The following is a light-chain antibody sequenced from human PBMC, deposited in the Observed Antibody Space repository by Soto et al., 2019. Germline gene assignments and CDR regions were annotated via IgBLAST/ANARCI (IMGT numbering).Light chain of an antibody. J-gene: IGKJ1*01. CDR1: QSIANS. V-gene: IGKV3-15*01. Sequence: EIVLTQSPGTLSLSPGERASLSCRASQSIANSLAWYQQKPGQAPRLLIYGASTRATGIPARFSGSGSGTEFTLTISSLQSEDFAVYFCQQYNIWPQTFGQGTKVDIK. CDR3: QQYNIWPQT. CDR2: GAS.